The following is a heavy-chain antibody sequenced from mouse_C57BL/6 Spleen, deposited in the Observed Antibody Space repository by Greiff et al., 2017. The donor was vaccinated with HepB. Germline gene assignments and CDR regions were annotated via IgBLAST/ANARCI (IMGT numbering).Heavy chain of an antibody. D-gene: IGHD1-1*02. CDR2: IYPGDGDT. Sequence: QVQLQQSGPELVKPGASVKISCKASGYAFSSSWINWVKQRPGKGLEWIGRIYPGDGDTNYNGKFKGKATLTADKSSSTAYMQLSSLTSEDSAVYFCARKEGGPFAYWGQGTLVTVSA. CDR3: ARKEGGPFAY. V-gene: IGHV1-82*01. CDR1: GYAFSSSW. J-gene: IGHJ3*01.